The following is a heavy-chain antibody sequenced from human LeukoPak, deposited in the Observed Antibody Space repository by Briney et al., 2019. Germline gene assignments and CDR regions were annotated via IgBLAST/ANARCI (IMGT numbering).Heavy chain of an antibody. V-gene: IGHV1-2*02. CDR2: ISPNSGGT. CDR3: ARYYSSGWRFDY. D-gene: IGHD6-19*01. Sequence: ASVKVSCKASGYTFTGYYMHWVRQAPGQGLEWMGWISPNSGGTNYAQKFQGRVTMTRDTSISTAYMELSRLISDDTAVYYCARYYSSGWRFDYWGQGTLVTVSS. J-gene: IGHJ4*02. CDR1: GYTFTGYY.